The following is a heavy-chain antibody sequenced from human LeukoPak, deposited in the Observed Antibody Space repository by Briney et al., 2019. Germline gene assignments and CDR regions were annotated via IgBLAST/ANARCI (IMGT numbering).Heavy chain of an antibody. CDR3: ARHPSDYGDFVGWFDP. J-gene: IGHJ5*02. Sequence: GESLKIPRRGSGYSFTSYWIGWVRQIPGKGVGGMGIFSLCDSDNIYSTSFQGQVTISADKSISTAYLQWSSLKASDTAMCYCARHPSDYGDFVGWFDPWGQGTLVTVSS. D-gene: IGHD4-17*01. CDR2: FSLCDSDN. V-gene: IGHV5-51*01. CDR1: GYSFTSYW.